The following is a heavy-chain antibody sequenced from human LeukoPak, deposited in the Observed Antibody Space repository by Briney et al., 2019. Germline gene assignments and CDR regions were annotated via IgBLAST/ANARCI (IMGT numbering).Heavy chain of an antibody. CDR3: ARGDRLPGYSAPVGDY. V-gene: IGHV1-46*01. CDR1: GFSVSSNY. CDR2: INPSSTCT. J-gene: IGHJ4*02. D-gene: IGHD3-9*01. Sequence: PGASLKLSCKASGFSVSSNYMSWVRQAPGQGLEWISTINPSSTCTTYAEYFQGRVTVTMDTSTRTVYMDLSSLRSDDTAVYYCARGDRLPGYSAPVGDYWGQGTLVTVSS.